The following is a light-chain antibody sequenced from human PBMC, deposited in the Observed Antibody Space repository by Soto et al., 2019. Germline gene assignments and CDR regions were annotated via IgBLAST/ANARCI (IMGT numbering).Light chain of an antibody. CDR3: QQDTSYPYT. CDR1: QSVSSW. Sequence: IQMTQSPSTLSASVGDRVTITSRASQSVSSWLAWYQQKPGKVPKLLIYDASTLESGVPSTFGGSGSGTEFTLTISSLQPEDFATYFCQQDTSYPYTFGQGTKLEI. J-gene: IGKJ2*01. V-gene: IGKV1-5*01. CDR2: DAS.